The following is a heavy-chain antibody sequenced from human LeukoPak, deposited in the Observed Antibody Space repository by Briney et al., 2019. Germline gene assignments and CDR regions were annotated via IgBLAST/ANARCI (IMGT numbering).Heavy chain of an antibody. D-gene: IGHD6-19*01. CDR1: GFTFRSYA. Sequence: GGSLRLSCAASGFTFRSYAMSCVSQAPGKGLEWVSGFSGGGDNTHYADSVKGRFTISRDISKNKLYLQMNSLRAEDTAVYYCVSRQDLGWHYDNWGQGTLVTVSS. J-gene: IGHJ4*02. CDR2: FSGGGDNT. CDR3: VSRQDLGWHYDN. V-gene: IGHV3-23*01.